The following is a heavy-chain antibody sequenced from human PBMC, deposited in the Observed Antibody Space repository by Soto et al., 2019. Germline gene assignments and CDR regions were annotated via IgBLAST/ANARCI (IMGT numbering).Heavy chain of an antibody. Sequence: PSETLSLTCTVSGGSISSGGYYWSWIRQHPGKGLEWIGYIYNSGSTYYNPSLKSRVVISIDTSRNQFSLRLNSLTAADRAVYFCARGVTVFGLVSRFWFDPWGQGTVVTAPQ. CDR3: ARGVTVFGLVSRFWFDP. J-gene: IGHJ5*02. V-gene: IGHV4-30-4*08. CDR2: IYNSGST. D-gene: IGHD3-3*01. CDR1: GGSISSGGYY.